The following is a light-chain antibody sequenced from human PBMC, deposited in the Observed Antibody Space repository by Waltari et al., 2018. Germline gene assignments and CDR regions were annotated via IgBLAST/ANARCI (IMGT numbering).Light chain of an antibody. V-gene: IGKV3-20*01. CDR1: QSITNNY. J-gene: IGKJ4*01. CDR3: QKYGSTPRP. Sequence: DIVLTQSPGTLSLSPGERASLSCRASQSITNNYLAWYQQIPGQAPRVLIYHASTRANGIPDRFSGSVSGTDFTLTISRLEPEDFAVYYCQKYGSTPRPFGGGTKVEIK. CDR2: HAS.